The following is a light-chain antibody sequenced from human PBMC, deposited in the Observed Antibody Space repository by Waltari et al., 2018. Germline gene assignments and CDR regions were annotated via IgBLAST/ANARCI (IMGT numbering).Light chain of an antibody. J-gene: IGKJ4*01. CDR1: QSLNNNY. Sequence: IVLTQSPGTLSLSPGERATLSCRASQSLNNNYLAWYQQKPGQAPRLLLYDTSTRATGIPDRFSGSGSGTDFTLTISRLEPEDFAVYYCQQYGTSVLVSFGGGTKVEIK. CDR2: DTS. CDR3: QQYGTSVLVS. V-gene: IGKV3-20*01.